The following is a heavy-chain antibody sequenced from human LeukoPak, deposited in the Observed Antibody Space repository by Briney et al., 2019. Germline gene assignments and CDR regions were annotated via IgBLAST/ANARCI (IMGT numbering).Heavy chain of an antibody. J-gene: IGHJ4*02. V-gene: IGHV4-34*01. D-gene: IGHD6-19*01. Sequence: SETLSLTCIVSGDSISSYYWTWIRQPPGKGLEWIGEINHSGSTNYNPSLKSRVTISVDTSKNQFSLKLSSVTAADTAVYYCARGSAGVLGRLFDYWGQGTLVTVSS. CDR3: ARGSAGVLGRLFDY. CDR2: INHSGST. CDR1: GDSISSYY.